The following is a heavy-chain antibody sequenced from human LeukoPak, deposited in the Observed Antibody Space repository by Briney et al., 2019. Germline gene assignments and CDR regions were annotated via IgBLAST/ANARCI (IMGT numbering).Heavy chain of an antibody. CDR3: AREGLLGATTHFDY. Sequence: SETLSLTCTVSGGSISSSSYYWGWIRQPPGKGLEWIGSIYYSGSTYYNPSLKSRVTISVDTSKNQFSLKLSSVTAADTAVYYCAREGLLGATTHFDYWGQGTLVTVSS. J-gene: IGHJ4*02. CDR2: IYYSGST. V-gene: IGHV4-39*02. CDR1: GGSISSSSYY. D-gene: IGHD1-26*01.